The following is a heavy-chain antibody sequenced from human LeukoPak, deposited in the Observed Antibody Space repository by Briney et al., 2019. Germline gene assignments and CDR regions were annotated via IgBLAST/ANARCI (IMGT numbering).Heavy chain of an antibody. CDR2: ISSSGSTI. CDR1: GFTFSTYG. D-gene: IGHD6-25*01. V-gene: IGHV3-48*03. CDR3: ARDASGARGFYFFDY. Sequence: GGSLRLSCAASGFTFSTYGMNWVRQAPGKGLEWISYISSSGSTIYYADSVKGRFTISRNNAKNSLYLQMNSLRAEDTAVYYCARDASGARGFYFFDYWGQGTLVTVSS. J-gene: IGHJ4*02.